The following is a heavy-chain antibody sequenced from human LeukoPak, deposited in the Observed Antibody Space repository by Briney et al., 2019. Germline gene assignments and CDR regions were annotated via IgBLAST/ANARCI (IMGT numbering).Heavy chain of an antibody. Sequence: GGSLRLSCEASGFIFSDYFVNWVRLTPGKRLERISYISVSGNTVHYAESVRGRFSISRDFAGNSVYLQMNSLRVDDTAVYYCSRGGGSTGAFDIWGQGTLVTVSS. CDR1: GFIFSDYF. J-gene: IGHJ3*02. D-gene: IGHD5-12*01. CDR2: ISVSGNTV. CDR3: SRGGGSTGAFDI. V-gene: IGHV3-11*04.